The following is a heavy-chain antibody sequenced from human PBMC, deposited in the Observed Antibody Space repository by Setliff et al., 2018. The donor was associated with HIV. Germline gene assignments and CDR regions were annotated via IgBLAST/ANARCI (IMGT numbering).Heavy chain of an antibody. CDR2: FYYSGNT. CDR3: AREPDSIPYDY. Sequence: SETLSLTCTVSGGSISSSSYYWGWIRQPPGKGLEWIGSFYYSGNTHYNPSLKSRVTISIDASRNQFSLKLSSVTAADTAVYYCAREPDSIPYDYWGQGTLVTVSS. V-gene: IGHV4-39*07. D-gene: IGHD4-4*01. CDR1: GGSISSSSYY. J-gene: IGHJ4*02.